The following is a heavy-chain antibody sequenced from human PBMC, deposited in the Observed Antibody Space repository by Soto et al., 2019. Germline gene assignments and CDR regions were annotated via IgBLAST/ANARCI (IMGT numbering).Heavy chain of an antibody. J-gene: IGHJ4*02. D-gene: IGHD1-26*01. CDR2: ISGYNSNT. Sequence: ASLKVSCKASGYSFSNYGITWVRQAPGQGLEWMGWISGYNSNTNYAQKFEGRVRMTKDTTRSTAYLEVGSLRFDDTAVYYCGRERQWEPVPYWGQGTPVTVSS. CDR3: GRERQWEPVPY. CDR1: GYSFSNYG. V-gene: IGHV1-18*01.